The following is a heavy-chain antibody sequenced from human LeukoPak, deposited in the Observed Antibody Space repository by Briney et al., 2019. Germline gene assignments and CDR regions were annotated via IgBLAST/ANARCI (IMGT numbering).Heavy chain of an antibody. CDR3: ARHPGVAGKHAFDY. J-gene: IGHJ4*01. V-gene: IGHV4-59*05. Sequence: SETLSLTCTVSGGSISSYYWSWIRQPPGKGLEWIGSIYYSGSTYYNPSLKSRVTISVDTSKNQFSLKLSSVTAADTAVYYCARHPGVAGKHAFDYWGQGTQVTVSS. D-gene: IGHD6-19*01. CDR1: GGSISSYY. CDR2: IYYSGST.